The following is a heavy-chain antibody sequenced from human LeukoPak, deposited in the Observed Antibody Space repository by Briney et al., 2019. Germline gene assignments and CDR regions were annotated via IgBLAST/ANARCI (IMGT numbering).Heavy chain of an antibody. CDR1: GGSISSYY. D-gene: IGHD3-10*01. Sequence: SETLSLTCTVSGGSISSYYWSWIRQPPGKGLEWIGYIYYSGSANYNPSLKSRVTISVDTSKNQFSLKLSSVAAADTAVYYCAREILYYGSGSYVDYWGQGTLVTVSS. CDR2: IYYSGSA. J-gene: IGHJ4*02. CDR3: AREILYYGSGSYVDY. V-gene: IGHV4-59*01.